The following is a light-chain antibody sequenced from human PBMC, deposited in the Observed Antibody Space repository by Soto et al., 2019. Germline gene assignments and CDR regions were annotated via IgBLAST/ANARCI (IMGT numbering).Light chain of an antibody. CDR1: QSISHY. V-gene: IGKV1-39*01. CDR3: QQNYRTPLFT. J-gene: IGKJ3*01. Sequence: DIQMTQSQSSLSASVGDRVTITCRTSQSISHYLNWYQQKPGKAHNFLIFAASNLQSVAPSRFSGSGSWTEFTLTIINLQPEDFGTYYCQQNYRTPLFTFCPGTKVDSK. CDR2: AAS.